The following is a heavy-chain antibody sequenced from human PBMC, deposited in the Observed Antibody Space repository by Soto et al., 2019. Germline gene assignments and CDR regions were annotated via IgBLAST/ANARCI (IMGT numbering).Heavy chain of an antibody. V-gene: IGHV3-30-3*01. D-gene: IGHD5-18*01. CDR1: GFSFGTFA. J-gene: IGHJ6*02. CDR2: IASDGINT. Sequence: GGSLRLSCAASGFSFGTFAIYWVRQTPGMGLEWVGLIASDGINTYYADSVKGRFTIVRDNSKNTLFLQMTSLRPGDTGVYHRARVNPGYNLYYYNGLDVWGQGTSLTVSS. CDR3: ARVNPGYNLYYYNGLDV.